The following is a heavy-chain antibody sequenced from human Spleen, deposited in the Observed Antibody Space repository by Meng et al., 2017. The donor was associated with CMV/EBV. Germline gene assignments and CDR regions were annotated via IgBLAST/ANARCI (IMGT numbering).Heavy chain of an antibody. J-gene: IGHJ6*02. CDR1: GFTFDDYS. CDR3: ARDAYRRIEYYYYYGMDV. D-gene: IGHD1-26*01. Sequence: SLKISCAASGFTFDDYSMHWVRQAPGKGLEWVSGINWNSVRIDYVDSVKGRFTISRDNAKNSLYLQMNSLRAEDTALYYCARDAYRRIEYYYYYGMDVWGQGTTVTVSS. V-gene: IGHV3-9*01. CDR2: INWNSVRI.